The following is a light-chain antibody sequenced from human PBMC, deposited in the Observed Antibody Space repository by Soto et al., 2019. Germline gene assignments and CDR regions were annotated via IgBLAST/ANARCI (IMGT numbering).Light chain of an antibody. J-gene: IGLJ1*01. CDR2: GNN. CDR1: SSDIGAGYD. CDR3: SSYTSSSTLV. Sequence: QSVMKQPPSVYGAPGQRGTISYNGSSSDIGAGYDVHWYQQLPGTAPKLLLYGNNKRPSGVSNRFSGSKSGNTASLTISGLQAEDEADYYCSSYTSSSTLVFGTGPKVPVL. V-gene: IGLV1-40*01.